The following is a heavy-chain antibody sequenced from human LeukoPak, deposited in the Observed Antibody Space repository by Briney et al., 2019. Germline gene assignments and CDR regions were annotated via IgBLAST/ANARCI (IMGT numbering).Heavy chain of an antibody. Sequence: SETLSLTCTVSGGSISSSRYYWGWIRQPPGKGLEWIGSIYYSGSTYYNPSLKSRVTISVDRSKNQFSLKLSSVTAADTAVYYCARDNSGPFDYWGQGTLVTVSS. V-gene: IGHV4-39*07. D-gene: IGHD2-15*01. J-gene: IGHJ4*02. CDR2: IYYSGST. CDR3: ARDNSGPFDY. CDR1: GGSISSSRYY.